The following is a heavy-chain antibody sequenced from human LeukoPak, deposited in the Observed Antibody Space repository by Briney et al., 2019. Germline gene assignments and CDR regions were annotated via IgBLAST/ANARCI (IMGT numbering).Heavy chain of an antibody. CDR1: GYTFTSYG. Sequence: ASVKVSCKASGYTFTSYGISWVRQAPGQGLEWMGWISAYNGNTNYAQKFQGWVTMTRDTSISTAYMELSRLRSDDTAVYYCAREGGDYGDYEEGLFDYWGQGTLVTVSS. CDR3: AREGGDYGDYEEGLFDY. CDR2: ISAYNGNT. D-gene: IGHD4-17*01. V-gene: IGHV1-18*01. J-gene: IGHJ4*02.